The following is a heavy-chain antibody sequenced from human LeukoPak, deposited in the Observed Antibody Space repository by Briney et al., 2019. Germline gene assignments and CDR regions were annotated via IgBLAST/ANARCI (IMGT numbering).Heavy chain of an antibody. V-gene: IGHV3-23*01. CDR3: AKASTFGELNRPFDY. Sequence: GGSLRLSCAASGFTFSSDAMNWVRQAPGKGLEWVSVISGGGGTTYYSDSVKGRFTISRDNSKNTLYLQMNSLRAEDTAIYYCAKASTFGELNRPFDYWGQGTPVTVS. CDR2: ISGGGGTT. D-gene: IGHD3-10*01. CDR1: GFTFSSDA. J-gene: IGHJ4*02.